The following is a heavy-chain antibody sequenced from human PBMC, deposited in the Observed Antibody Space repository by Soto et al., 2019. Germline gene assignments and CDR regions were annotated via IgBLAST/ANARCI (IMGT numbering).Heavy chain of an antibody. V-gene: IGHV4-59*01. CDR3: ARTSYSSSYPLDY. D-gene: IGHD6-6*01. J-gene: IGHJ4*02. CDR2: IYYSVIT. Sequence: SETLSLTCTVACGSISSYYWSWIRQPPGNGLYCIGYIYYSVITNXXPSLKSRXXISVDTSKNHXSLKLXPVTAAYTASXYCARTSYSSSYPLDYWVQGTLVTVSS. CDR1: CGSISSYY.